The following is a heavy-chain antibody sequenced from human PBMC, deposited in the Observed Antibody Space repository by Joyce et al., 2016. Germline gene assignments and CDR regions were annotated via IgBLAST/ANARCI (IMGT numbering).Heavy chain of an antibody. J-gene: IGHJ4*02. Sequence: QVQLVESGGGVVQPGRSLSLSCAASGLTLSNYGVNWVRQAPGKGLEGVAVISYDGIYKYYADSVKGRFTISRDNSKNTVFLEMNSLRTEDTAVYYCAKILTATYSSGWFLDYWGQGTLVTVSS. V-gene: IGHV3-30*18. CDR3: AKILTATYSSGWFLDY. D-gene: IGHD6-25*01. CDR2: ISYDGIYK. CDR1: GLTLSNYG.